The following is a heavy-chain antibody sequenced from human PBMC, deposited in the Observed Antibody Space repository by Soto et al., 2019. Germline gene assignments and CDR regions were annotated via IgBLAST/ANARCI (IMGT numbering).Heavy chain of an antibody. J-gene: IGHJ4*02. D-gene: IGHD3-16*02. V-gene: IGHV3-33*01. CDR3: ARDLSGPLDY. CDR1: GFTFSNYG. Sequence: QTGGSLRLSCAASGFTFSNYGMHWVRQAPGKGLEWVAAVWYDGSNKYYADSVKGRFTISRDTSKNTLYLEMNSLRAEDTAVYYCARDLSGPLDYWGQGIPVTVSS. CDR2: VWYDGSNK.